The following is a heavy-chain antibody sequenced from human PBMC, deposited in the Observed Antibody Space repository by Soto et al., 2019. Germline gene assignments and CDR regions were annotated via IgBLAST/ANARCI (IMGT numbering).Heavy chain of an antibody. D-gene: IGHD6-13*01. J-gene: IGHJ6*02. V-gene: IGHV1-8*01. CDR3: AALDYSSSWYYYFGIDV. CDR1: GYTFTSYD. Sequence: ASVKVSCKASGYTFTSYDINWVRQATGQGLEWMGWMNPNSGNTGYAQKFQGRVPMTRNTSISTAYMELSSLRSEDTAVYYCAALDYSSSWYYYFGIDVWGQGTTVTVSS. CDR2: MNPNSGNT.